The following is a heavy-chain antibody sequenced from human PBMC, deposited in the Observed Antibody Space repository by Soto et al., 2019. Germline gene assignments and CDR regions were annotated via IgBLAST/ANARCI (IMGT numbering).Heavy chain of an antibody. V-gene: IGHV4-30-4*01. J-gene: IGHJ2*01. D-gene: IGHD3-22*01. Sequence: PXESLSLPRTVCCGSIGSGYYYGSWMHQPPGKGLEWIGYIYYSGSTYYNPSLKSRVTISVDTSKNQFSLKLSYVTAADTAVYYCARGGVNMIVSWYFDLWGRGTPVTVS. CDR3: ARGGVNMIVSWYFDL. CDR1: CGSIGSGYYY. CDR2: IYYSGST.